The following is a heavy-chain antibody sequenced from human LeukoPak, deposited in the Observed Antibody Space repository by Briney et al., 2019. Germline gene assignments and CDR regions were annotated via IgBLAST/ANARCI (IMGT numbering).Heavy chain of an antibody. D-gene: IGHD6-19*01. Sequence: SETLSLTCTVSGGSISSYYWSWIRQPPGKGLEWIGYIYYSGSTNYNPSLKSRVTISVDTSKNQFSLKLSSVTAADTAVYYCARVRGPRSYSSGRRASPYFDYWGQGTLVTVSS. J-gene: IGHJ4*02. CDR2: IYYSGST. V-gene: IGHV4-59*01. CDR3: ARVRGPRSYSSGRRASPYFDY. CDR1: GGSISSYY.